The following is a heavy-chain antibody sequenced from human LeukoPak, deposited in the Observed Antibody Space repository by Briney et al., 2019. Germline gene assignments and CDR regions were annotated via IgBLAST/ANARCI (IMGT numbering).Heavy chain of an antibody. CDR3: ARPSSRYSGYDKGAFDI. V-gene: IGHV1-46*01. CDR1: GYTFTGYY. D-gene: IGHD5-12*01. J-gene: IGHJ3*02. Sequence: ASVKVSCKASGYTFTGYYMHWVRQAPGQGLEWMGIINPSGGSTSYAQKFQGRVTMTRDTSTSTVYMELSSLRSEDTAVYYCARPSSRYSGYDKGAFDIWGQGTMVTVSS. CDR2: INPSGGST.